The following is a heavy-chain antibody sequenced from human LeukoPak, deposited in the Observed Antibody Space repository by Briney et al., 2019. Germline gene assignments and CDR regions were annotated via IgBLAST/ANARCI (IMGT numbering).Heavy chain of an antibody. D-gene: IGHD1-1*01. CDR3: ARHERSTTGSLLYDN. CDR2: IYPCYSVT. J-gene: IGHJ4*02. Sequence: GDSLKIFCKGSGYSFTTYLIVWVRQTPGKGLEVMGIIYPCYSVTRYSPSFHGQVTISADKSISAAYLQWSSLKASDTAMYYCARHERSTTGSLLYDNWGQGTLVTVSS. CDR1: GYSFTTYL. V-gene: IGHV5-51*01.